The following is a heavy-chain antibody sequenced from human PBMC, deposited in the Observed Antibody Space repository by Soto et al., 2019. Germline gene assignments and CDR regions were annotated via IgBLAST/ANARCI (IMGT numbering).Heavy chain of an antibody. Sequence: QLQLQESGPGLVKPSETLSLTCTVSGGSISSSSYYWGWIRQPPGKGLEWIGSIYYSGSTYYNPSLTSRVTISVDTSKNQFSLKLSSVTAADTAVYYCARKEGSEYDFWSGYRRYNWFDPWGQGTLVTVSS. CDR3: ARKEGSEYDFWSGYRRYNWFDP. J-gene: IGHJ5*02. CDR2: IYYSGST. D-gene: IGHD3-3*01. CDR1: GGSISSSSYY. V-gene: IGHV4-39*01.